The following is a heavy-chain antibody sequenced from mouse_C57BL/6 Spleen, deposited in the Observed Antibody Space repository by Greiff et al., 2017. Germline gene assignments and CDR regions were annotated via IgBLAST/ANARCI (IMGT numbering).Heavy chain of an antibody. Sequence: EVQLQQSVAELVRPGASVKLSCTASGFHIKPTYMHWVKQRPEQGLEWIGRIDPANGNTTYAPKFQGTATITADTSSHTAYLQLSSLTAEDTALYYCARADYYGSGFAYWGQGTLVTVSA. CDR1: GFHIKPTY. D-gene: IGHD1-1*01. V-gene: IGHV14-3*01. CDR2: IDPANGNT. J-gene: IGHJ3*01. CDR3: ARADYYGSGFAY.